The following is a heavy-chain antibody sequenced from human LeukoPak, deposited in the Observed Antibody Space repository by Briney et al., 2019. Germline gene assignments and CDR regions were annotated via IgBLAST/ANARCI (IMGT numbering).Heavy chain of an antibody. J-gene: IGHJ6*02. V-gene: IGHV4-34*01. CDR1: GGSFSGYY. D-gene: IGHD2-2*02. CDR3: ARFKLYDYYYYYGVDV. CDR2: INHSGST. Sequence: PSETLSLTCAVYGGSFSGYYWSWIRQPPGKGLEWIGEINHSGSTNYNPSLKSRVTISVDTSKNQFSLKLSSVTAADTAVYYCARFKLYDYYYYYGVDVWGQGTTVTVSS.